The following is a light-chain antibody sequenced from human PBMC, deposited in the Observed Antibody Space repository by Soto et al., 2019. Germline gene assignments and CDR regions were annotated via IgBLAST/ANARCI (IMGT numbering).Light chain of an antibody. Sequence: EIPLTQSPSSLAASVGDRLTLTCRASRNVSIYLNWYQHKPGKGPTLLIHATSNLHIGVPSRFSGSGSGTEFTLTISRLEPEDFGTYYCQQSYKMPSFGQGTRLVIK. CDR3: QQSYKMPS. CDR2: ATS. V-gene: IGKV1-39*01. J-gene: IGKJ5*01. CDR1: RNVSIY.